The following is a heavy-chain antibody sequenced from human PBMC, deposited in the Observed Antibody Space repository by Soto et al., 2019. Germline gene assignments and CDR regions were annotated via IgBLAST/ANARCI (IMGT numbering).Heavy chain of an antibody. Sequence: SVNVSCKASGYTFTSYDINWVRQAPGLGLEWMGRVNPILSMSNYAQKFQGRVTMTADKSTSTAYMELRSLRSEDTAFYYCATSYGSGYRAFDYWGQGALVTV. CDR2: VNPILSMS. CDR3: ATSYGSGYRAFDY. CDR1: GYTFTSYD. J-gene: IGHJ4*02. V-gene: IGHV1-69*04. D-gene: IGHD3-10*01.